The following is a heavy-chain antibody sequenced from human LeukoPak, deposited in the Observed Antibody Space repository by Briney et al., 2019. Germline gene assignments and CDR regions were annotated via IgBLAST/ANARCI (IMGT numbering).Heavy chain of an antibody. CDR3: ARDYMVQGYYYYYGMDV. J-gene: IGHJ6*02. Sequence: GGSLRLSCAASGFTFSDYYMSWIRQAPGKGLEWVSYISSSSSTIYYADSVKGRFTISRDNAKNSLYLQMNSLRAEDTAVYYCARDYMVQGYYYYYGMDVWGQGTTVTVSS. V-gene: IGHV3-11*01. CDR1: GFTFSDYY. CDR2: ISSSSSTI. D-gene: IGHD3-10*01.